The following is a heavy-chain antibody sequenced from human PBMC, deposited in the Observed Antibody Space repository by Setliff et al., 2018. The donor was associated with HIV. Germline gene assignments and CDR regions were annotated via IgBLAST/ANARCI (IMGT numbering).Heavy chain of an antibody. CDR3: ARLCSNGVCRPVGDHVFDV. CDR2: IDSNGRP. Sequence: SETLSLTCIVSGAGISGYSWSWIRQPPGKGLEWIGDIDSNGRPNYNTPLNSRLTVSADPSKNQISMKLSSVTAADTAIYYCARLCSNGVCRPVGDHVFDVWGQGTMVTVSS. J-gene: IGHJ3*01. D-gene: IGHD2-8*01. V-gene: IGHV4-4*09. CDR1: GAGISGYS.